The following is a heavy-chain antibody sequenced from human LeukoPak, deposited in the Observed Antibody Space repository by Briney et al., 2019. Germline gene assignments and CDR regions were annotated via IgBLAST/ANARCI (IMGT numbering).Heavy chain of an antibody. V-gene: IGHV4-59*01. D-gene: IGHD3-3*01. CDR1: GGSISSYY. Sequence: SETPSLTCTVSGGSISSYYWSWIRQPPGKGLEWIGYIYYSGSTNYNPSLKSRVTISVDTSKNQFSLKLSSVTAADTAVYYCARGIDFALFDYWGQGTLVTVSS. CDR3: ARGIDFALFDY. J-gene: IGHJ4*02. CDR2: IYYSGST.